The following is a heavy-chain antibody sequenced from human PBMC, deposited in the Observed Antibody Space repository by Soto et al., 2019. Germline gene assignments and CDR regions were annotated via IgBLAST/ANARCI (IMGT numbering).Heavy chain of an antibody. J-gene: IGHJ3*02. Sequence: GESLKISCKGSGYSFTSYWIAWVRQMPGKGLEWTGIIYPGDSDGRYSPSFQGQVTISADKSISTAYVQWSSLKASDTAMYYCARLYHGSGAFDIWGQGTMVTVSS. CDR2: IYPGDSDG. D-gene: IGHD3-10*01. CDR1: GYSFTSYW. CDR3: ARLYHGSGAFDI. V-gene: IGHV5-51*01.